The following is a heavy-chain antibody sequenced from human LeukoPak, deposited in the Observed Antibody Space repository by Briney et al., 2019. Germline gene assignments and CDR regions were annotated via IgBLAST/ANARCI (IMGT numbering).Heavy chain of an antibody. CDR3: AKDRGSGWYFDY. V-gene: IGHV3-23*01. D-gene: IGHD6-19*01. CDR2: LGGGGAGI. J-gene: IGHJ4*02. Sequence: GGSLRLSCAGSGFTFITYGMSWVRQAPGKGLEWVSSLGGGGAGIYYADSVKGRSTISRDNSKNTLYLQMNSLRAEDTAVYYCAKDRGSGWYFDYWGQGTLVTVSS. CDR1: GFTFITYG.